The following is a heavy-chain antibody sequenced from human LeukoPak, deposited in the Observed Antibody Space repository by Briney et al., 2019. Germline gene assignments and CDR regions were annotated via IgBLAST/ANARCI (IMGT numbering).Heavy chain of an antibody. V-gene: IGHV3-15*01. D-gene: IGHD4-17*01. J-gene: IGHJ4*02. CDR3: TTTSDYGDHKR. Sequence: GGSLRLSCAASGFTFDDYGMSWVRPVPGKGLEWVGRIKSKTDGGTTDYAAPVKGRFTISRDDSKNTLYLQMNSLKTEDTAVYYCTTTSDYGDHKRWGQGTLVTVSS. CDR2: IKSKTDGGTT. CDR1: GFTFDDYG.